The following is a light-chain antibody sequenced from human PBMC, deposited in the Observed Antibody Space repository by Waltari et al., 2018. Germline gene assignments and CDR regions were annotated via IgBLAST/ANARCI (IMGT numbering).Light chain of an antibody. V-gene: IGLV2-23*02. Sequence: QSALTQPASVSGSPGQSITISCTGTSSDVGTYKRVSWYQQHPGKAPKLMIYAVSKRPSGVSVRFSGSKSGDMASLTISGLQPEDEAEYFCSSYAGSSKGVFGGGTKVTVL. CDR2: AVS. J-gene: IGLJ2*01. CDR3: SSYAGSSKGV. CDR1: SSDVGTYKR.